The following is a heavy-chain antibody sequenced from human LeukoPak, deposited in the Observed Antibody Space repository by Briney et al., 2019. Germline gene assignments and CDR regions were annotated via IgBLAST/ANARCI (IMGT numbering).Heavy chain of an antibody. CDR2: IYYSGST. CDR3: ARGKAVDGDFDY. D-gene: IGHD6-19*01. Sequence: SETLSLTCTVSGGSISSYYWSWIRQPPGKGLEWIGYIYYSGSTNYNPSLKSRVTISVDTSKNQFSLKLSSVTAADTAVYYCARGKAVDGDFDYWGQGTQVTVSS. CDR1: GGSISSYY. V-gene: IGHV4-59*01. J-gene: IGHJ4*02.